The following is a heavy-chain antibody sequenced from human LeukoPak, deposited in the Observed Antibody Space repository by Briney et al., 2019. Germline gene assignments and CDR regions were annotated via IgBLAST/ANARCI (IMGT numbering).Heavy chain of an antibody. J-gene: IGHJ5*02. Sequence: PGGSLRLSCATSGFTFTSYAMNWVRQAPGKGLDWVSALSAGGASTYYADSVKGRFTISRDNSKNTLYLQMNSLRAEDTAVYYCARDEYGDYGCDRWGQGTLVTVSS. CDR1: GFTFTSYA. V-gene: IGHV3-23*01. D-gene: IGHD4-17*01. CDR3: ARDEYGDYGCDR. CDR2: LSAGGAST.